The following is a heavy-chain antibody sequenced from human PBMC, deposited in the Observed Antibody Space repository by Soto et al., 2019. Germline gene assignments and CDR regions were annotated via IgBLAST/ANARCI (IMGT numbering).Heavy chain of an antibody. J-gene: IGHJ4*02. V-gene: IGHV3-11*01. CDR3: AANSYYYSSGF. CDR1: GFRFSDHY. CDR2: ISSGGTTM. Sequence: GGSLRLSCAASGFRFSDHYMTWIRQAPGKWLEWVSKISSGGTTMYYADSVKGRFTVSRDNAQNSLYLQMNGLRAEDTAVYYWAANSYYYSSGFWGQEXLVTVSS. D-gene: IGHD3-10*01.